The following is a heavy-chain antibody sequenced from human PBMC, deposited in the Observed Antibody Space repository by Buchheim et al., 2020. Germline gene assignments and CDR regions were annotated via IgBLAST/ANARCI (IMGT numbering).Heavy chain of an antibody. CDR2: ISGSGGST. CDR1: GFTFSSYA. D-gene: IGHD6-13*01. V-gene: IGHV3-23*01. Sequence: EVQLLESGGGLVQPGGSLRLSCAASGFTFSSYAMNWVRQAPGKGLEWVSDISGSGGSTYYADSVKGRFTISRDHSKNTLYLQMNSLKAEDTAVYYCAKDRTGYGSSWYDYWGQGTL. J-gene: IGHJ4*02. CDR3: AKDRTGYGSSWYDY.